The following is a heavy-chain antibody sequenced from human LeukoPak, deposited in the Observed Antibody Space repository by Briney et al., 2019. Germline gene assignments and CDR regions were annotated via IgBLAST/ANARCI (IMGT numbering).Heavy chain of an antibody. V-gene: IGHV3-23*01. D-gene: IGHD3-10*01. CDR3: AKAALVRGVIIPYYYYSMDV. J-gene: IGHJ6*02. CDR1: GFTFSSYA. Sequence: GGSLRLSCAASGFTFSSYAMSWVRQAPGKGLEWVSALSGSGTSTYHADSVKGRFTISRDNSKNTLYLQMNSLRAEDTAVYYCAKAALVRGVIIPYYYYSMDVWGQGTTVTVSS. CDR2: LSGSGTST.